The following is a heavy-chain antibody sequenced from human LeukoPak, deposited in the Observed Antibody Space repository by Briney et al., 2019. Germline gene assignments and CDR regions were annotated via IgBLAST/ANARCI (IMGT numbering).Heavy chain of an antibody. Sequence: GGSLRLSCAASGFTFSSYWLSWVRQAPGKGLEWVANIKQDGSEKYYVDSVKGRFTISRDNAKNSLYLQMNSLRAEDTAVYYCARWASISREPGGFFDHWGQGTLVTVSS. J-gene: IGHJ4*02. D-gene: IGHD1-14*01. V-gene: IGHV3-7*01. CDR3: ARWASISREPGGFFDH. CDR2: IKQDGSEK. CDR1: GFTFSSYW.